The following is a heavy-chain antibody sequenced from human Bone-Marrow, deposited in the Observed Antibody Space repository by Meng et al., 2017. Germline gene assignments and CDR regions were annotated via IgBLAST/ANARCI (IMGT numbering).Heavy chain of an antibody. J-gene: IGHJ4*02. CDR3: ARGVLRYFDWLSQGGDY. V-gene: IGHV3-30*03. CDR2: ISYDGSNK. Sequence: GESLKISCAASGFTFSSYWMSWVRQAPGKGLEWVAVISYDGSNKYYADSVKGRFTISRDNSKNTLYLQMNSLRAEDTAVYYCARGVLRYFDWLSQGGDYWGQGTLVTVSS. CDR1: GFTFSSYW. D-gene: IGHD3-9*01.